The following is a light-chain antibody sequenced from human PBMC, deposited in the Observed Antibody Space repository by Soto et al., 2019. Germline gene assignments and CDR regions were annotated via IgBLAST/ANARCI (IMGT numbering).Light chain of an antibody. CDR1: SSDVGKYDY. V-gene: IGLV2-8*01. CDR3: CSYADSSSFRVL. CDR2: EVS. J-gene: IGLJ2*01. Sequence: QSVLTQPPSASGSPGQSVTISCTGTSSDVGKYDYVSWFQHHPGKAPKLIIYEVSKRPSGVPDRFSGSKSANTASLIISGLQAADEAEYYCCCCSYADSSSFRVLFGGGTQLTVL.